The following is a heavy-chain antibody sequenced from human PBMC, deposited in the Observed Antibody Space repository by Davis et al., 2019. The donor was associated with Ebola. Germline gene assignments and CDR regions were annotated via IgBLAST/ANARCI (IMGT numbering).Heavy chain of an antibody. J-gene: IGHJ6*02. V-gene: IGHV4-59*01. CDR3: ARDSRWLVPGTYYYYGMDV. CDR1: GGSISSSY. Sequence: MPSETLSLTCTVSGGSISSSYWSWIRQPPGKGLEWIGYIYHSESSNYHPSFKSRFTISVDTSKNQFSLKLISVIAADTAVYYCARDSRWLVPGTYYYYGMDVWGQGTTVTVSS. D-gene: IGHD6-19*01. CDR2: IYHSESS.